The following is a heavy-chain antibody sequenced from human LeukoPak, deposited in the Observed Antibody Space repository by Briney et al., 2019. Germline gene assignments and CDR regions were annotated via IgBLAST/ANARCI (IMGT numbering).Heavy chain of an antibody. Sequence: PSETLSLTCAVYGGSFSGYYWSWIRQPSGKGLEWIGEINHSGSTNYNPSLKSRVTISVDTSKNQFSLKLSSVTAADTAVYYCARDGGRDSGSYYEDYWGQGTLVTVSS. CDR2: INHSGST. D-gene: IGHD1-26*01. CDR1: GGSFSGYY. V-gene: IGHV4-34*01. J-gene: IGHJ4*02. CDR3: ARDGGRDSGSYYEDY.